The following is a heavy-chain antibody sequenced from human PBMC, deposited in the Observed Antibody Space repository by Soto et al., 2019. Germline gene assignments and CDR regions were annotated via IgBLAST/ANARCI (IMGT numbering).Heavy chain of an antibody. D-gene: IGHD2-15*01. CDR3: ARQVYCSGGSCQSYYYYYYMDV. J-gene: IGHJ6*03. V-gene: IGHV1-18*01. CDR2: ISAYNGNT. Sequence: ASVKVSCKASGYTFTSYGISWVRQAPGQGLEWMGWISAYNGNTNYAQKLQGRVTMTTDTSTSTAYMELRSLRSDDTAVYYCARQVYCSGGSCQSYYYYYYMDVWGKGTTVTVSS. CDR1: GYTFTSYG.